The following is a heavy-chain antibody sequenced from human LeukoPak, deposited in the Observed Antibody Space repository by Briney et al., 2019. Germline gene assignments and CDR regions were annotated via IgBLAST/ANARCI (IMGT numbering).Heavy chain of an antibody. CDR2: IKSDGSEE. CDR3: AKEKTVAGWYFDL. Sequence: GGSLRLSCVASGFPFDVYWMSWVRHGPGKGLEWEANIKSDGSEEYYADSVKGRLTVSRDNAKNSLFLQMNRLRVEDTAVYYCAKEKTVAGWYFDLWGRGTLVTVSS. D-gene: IGHD6-19*01. J-gene: IGHJ2*01. CDR1: GFPFDVYW. V-gene: IGHV3-7*01.